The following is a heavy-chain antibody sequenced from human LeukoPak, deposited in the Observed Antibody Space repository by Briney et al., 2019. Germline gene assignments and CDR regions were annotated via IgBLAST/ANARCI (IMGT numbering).Heavy chain of an antibody. CDR2: ISYDGSNK. V-gene: IGHV3-30*18. CDR3: AKVQYQLLHDAFDI. CDR1: GFTFSSYG. Sequence: PGGSLRLSCAASGFTFSSYGMHWVRQAPGKGLEGVAVISYDGSNKYYADSVKGRFTISRDNSKNTLYLQMNSLRAEDTAVYYCAKVQYQLLHDAFDIWGQGTMVTVSS. J-gene: IGHJ3*02. D-gene: IGHD2-2*01.